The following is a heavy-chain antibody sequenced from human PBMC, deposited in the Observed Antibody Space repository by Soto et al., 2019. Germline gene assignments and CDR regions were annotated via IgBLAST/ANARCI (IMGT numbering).Heavy chain of an antibody. J-gene: IGHJ4*02. CDR2: IYYSGST. V-gene: IGHV4-39*01. CDR1: GGSISSSSYY. D-gene: IGHD3-10*01. CDR3: ARGHGYYYGSGSSPL. Sequence: QLQLQESGPGLVKPSETLSLTCTVSGGSISSSSYYWGWIRQPPGKGLEWIGSIYYSGSTYYNPSLKSRVTISVDTSKNQFSLKLSSETAADTAVYYCARGHGYYYGSGSSPLWGQGTLVTVSS.